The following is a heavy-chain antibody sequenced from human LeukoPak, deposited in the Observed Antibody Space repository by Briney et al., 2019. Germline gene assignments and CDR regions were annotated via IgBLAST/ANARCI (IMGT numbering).Heavy chain of an antibody. J-gene: IGHJ4*02. CDR1: GFTFSHYS. CDR3: ATYRRGYHDSSESYYFDY. CDR2: ISGSGDTT. D-gene: IGHD3-22*01. Sequence: GGSLRLSCVASGFTFSHYSMNWVRQAPGKGLEWVSGISGSGDTTYYADSVKGRFTISRDNSKNTLYLQMNGLRAEDTAVYYCATYRRGYHDSSESYYFDYWGQGTLVTVSS. V-gene: IGHV3-23*01.